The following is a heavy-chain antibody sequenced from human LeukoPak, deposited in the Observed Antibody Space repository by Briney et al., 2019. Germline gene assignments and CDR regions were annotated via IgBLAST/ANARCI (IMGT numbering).Heavy chain of an antibody. V-gene: IGHV4-59*08. CDR1: GGSISSLY. CDR2: IYYTGST. D-gene: IGHD6-6*01. CDR3: ARHRAYSSSSPFDY. J-gene: IGHJ4*02. Sequence: SETLSLTCSVSGGSISSLYWSWIRQPPGKGLEWIGYIYYTGSTNYNPSLKSQVTMFVDMSKNQFSLRLSSVTAADTAVYYCARHRAYSSSSPFDYWGQGTLVTVSS.